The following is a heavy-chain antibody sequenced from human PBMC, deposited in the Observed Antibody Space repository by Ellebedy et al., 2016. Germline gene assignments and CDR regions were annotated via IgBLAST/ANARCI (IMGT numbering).Heavy chain of an antibody. CDR3: ARDDYDFWSGTLDV. J-gene: IGHJ6*04. V-gene: IGHV4-59*01. CDR1: GGSISSYY. CDR2: IYYSGST. D-gene: IGHD3-3*01. Sequence: SETLSLXXTVSGGSISSYYWSWIRQPPGKGLEWIGYIYYSGSTNYNPSLKSRVTISVDTSKNQFSLKLSSVTAADTAVYYCARDDYDFWSGTLDVWGKGTTVTVSS.